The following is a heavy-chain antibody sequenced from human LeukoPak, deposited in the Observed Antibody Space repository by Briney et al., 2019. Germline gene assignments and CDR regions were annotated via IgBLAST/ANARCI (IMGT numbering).Heavy chain of an antibody. CDR3: ARVVSTTTVDAMDV. Sequence: YPGRSLRLSCAASGFTFSSYGMHWVRQAPGKGLEWVAVIWYDGSNKYYADSVKGRFTISRDNGDNSLSLQMSSLRAEDTAVYYCARVVSTTTVDAMDVWGQGTTVTVSS. V-gene: IGHV3-33*01. CDR2: IWYDGSNK. J-gene: IGHJ6*02. D-gene: IGHD4-23*01. CDR1: GFTFSSYG.